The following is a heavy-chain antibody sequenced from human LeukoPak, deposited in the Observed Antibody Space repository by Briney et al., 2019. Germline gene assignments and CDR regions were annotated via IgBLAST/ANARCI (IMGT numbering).Heavy chain of an antibody. Sequence: SETLSLTCTVSGGSISSSTYYWGWLRQPPGQALEWIANIYYSGITAYNPSLKSRVTISVDMPNNQFSLELTSVTAADTAVYYCARLTIFGVVIRPNWFDPWGQGTLVTVSS. V-gene: IGHV4-39*01. CDR1: GGSISSSTYY. CDR2: IYYSGIT. CDR3: ARLTIFGVVIRPNWFDP. J-gene: IGHJ5*02. D-gene: IGHD3-3*01.